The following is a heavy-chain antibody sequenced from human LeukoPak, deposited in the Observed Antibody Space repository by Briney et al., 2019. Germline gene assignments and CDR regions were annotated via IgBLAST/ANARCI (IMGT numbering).Heavy chain of an antibody. Sequence: ASVKVSCKASGYTFTSYGINWVRQATGQGLEWMGWMNPNSGNTGYAQKFQGRVTITRNTSISTAYMELSSLRSEDTAVYYCARGLTRGYSYGFDYWGQGTLVTVSS. J-gene: IGHJ4*02. CDR2: MNPNSGNT. D-gene: IGHD5-18*01. V-gene: IGHV1-8*03. CDR1: GYTFTSYG. CDR3: ARGLTRGYSYGFDY.